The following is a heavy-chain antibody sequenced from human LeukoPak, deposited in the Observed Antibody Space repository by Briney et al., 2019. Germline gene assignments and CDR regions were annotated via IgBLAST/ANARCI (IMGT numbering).Heavy chain of an antibody. CDR1: GGSISSYY. D-gene: IGHD6-19*01. Sequence: KSSETLSLTCTVSGGSISSYYWSWIRQPPGKGLEWIGYIYYSGSTNYNPSLKSRVTISVDTSKNQFSLKLSSVTAADTAVYYCARAIAVAGTIFDYWGQGILVTVSS. CDR2: IYYSGST. J-gene: IGHJ4*02. V-gene: IGHV4-59*08. CDR3: ARAIAVAGTIFDY.